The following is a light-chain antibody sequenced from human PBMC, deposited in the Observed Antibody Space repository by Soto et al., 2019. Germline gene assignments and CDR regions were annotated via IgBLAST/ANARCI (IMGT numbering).Light chain of an antibody. CDR3: QQRSNWPPLT. Sequence: EIVLTQSPATLSLSPGERATLSCRASQSVSSYLAWYQQKPGQAPRLLIYDASNRATGIPARFSGSGSGTDFTLTLSSLDPEDFAIYYCQQRSNWPPLTFGGGTKVEIK. CDR2: DAS. V-gene: IGKV3-11*01. CDR1: QSVSSY. J-gene: IGKJ4*01.